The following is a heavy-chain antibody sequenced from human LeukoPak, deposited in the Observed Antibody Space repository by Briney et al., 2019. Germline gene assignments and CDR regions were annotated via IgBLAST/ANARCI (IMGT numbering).Heavy chain of an antibody. CDR1: GGTFSSYA. V-gene: IGHV1-69*13. CDR3: ARARRDQYSSSWYNWFDP. D-gene: IGHD6-13*01. Sequence: SVKVSCKASGGTFSSYAISWVRQAPGQGLEWMGGIIPIFGTANYAQKFQGRVTITADESTSTAYMELSSLRSEDTAVYYSARARRDQYSSSWYNWFDPWGQGTLVTVSS. CDR2: IIPIFGTA. J-gene: IGHJ5*02.